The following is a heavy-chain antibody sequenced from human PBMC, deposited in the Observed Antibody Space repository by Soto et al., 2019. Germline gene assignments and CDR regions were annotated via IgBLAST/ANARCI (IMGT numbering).Heavy chain of an antibody. CDR1: GFTVSSNY. D-gene: IGHD1-1*01. V-gene: IGHV3-53*04. J-gene: IGHJ3*02. Sequence: GGSLRLSCAASGFTVSSNYMSWVRQAPGKGLEWVSVIYSGGSTYYADSVKGRFTISRHNSKNTLYLQMNSLRAEDTSVYDCARVKLERAFDIWGQGTMVTVSS. CDR2: IYSGGST. CDR3: ARVKLERAFDI.